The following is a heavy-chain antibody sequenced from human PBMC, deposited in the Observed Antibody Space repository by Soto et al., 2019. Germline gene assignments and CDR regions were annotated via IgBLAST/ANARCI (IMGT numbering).Heavy chain of an antibody. CDR2: ISYDGSNK. V-gene: IGHV3-30*18. CDR1: GFTFSSYG. CDR3: AKDSRGYFDY. Sequence: PGGSLRLSCAASGFTFSSYGMHWVRQAPGKGLEWVAVISYDGSNKYYADSVKGRFTISRDNSKNTLYLQMNSLRAEDTAVYYCAKDSRGYFDYWGQGTLVTVSS. D-gene: IGHD6-13*01. J-gene: IGHJ4*02.